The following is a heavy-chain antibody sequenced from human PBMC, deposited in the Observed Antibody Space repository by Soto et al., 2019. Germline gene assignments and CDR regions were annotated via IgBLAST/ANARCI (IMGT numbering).Heavy chain of an antibody. Sequence: SLRLSCAASGFTFSSYGMHWVRQAPGKGLEWVAVISYDGSNKYYADSVKGRFTISRDNSKNTLYLQMNSLRAEDTAVYYCAKVRELLYYYYYGMDVWGQGTTVTVSS. J-gene: IGHJ6*02. CDR3: AKVRELLYYYYYGMDV. CDR2: ISYDGSNK. V-gene: IGHV3-30*18. D-gene: IGHD1-26*01. CDR1: GFTFSSYG.